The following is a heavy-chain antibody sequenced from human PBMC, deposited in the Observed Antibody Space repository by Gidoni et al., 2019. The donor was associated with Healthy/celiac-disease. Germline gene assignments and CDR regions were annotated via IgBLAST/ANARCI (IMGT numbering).Heavy chain of an antibody. J-gene: IGHJ5*02. CDR2: INAGNGNT. CDR1: GYTFTSYA. D-gene: IGHD6-13*01. Sequence: QVQLVQSGAEVKKPGASVKVSCKASGYTFTSYAMHWVRQAPGQRLEWMGWINAGNGNTKYSQKFQGRVTITRDTSASTAYMELSSLRSEDTAVYYCARVAAAGTPNWFDPWGQGTLVTVSS. V-gene: IGHV1-3*01. CDR3: ARVAAAGTPNWFDP.